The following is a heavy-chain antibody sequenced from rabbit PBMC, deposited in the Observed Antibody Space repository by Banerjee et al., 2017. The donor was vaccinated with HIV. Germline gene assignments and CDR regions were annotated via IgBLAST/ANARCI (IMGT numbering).Heavy chain of an antibody. J-gene: IGHJ6*01. CDR3: ARDTGTSFSSYGMDL. Sequence: QSLEESGGGLVKPEGSLKLSCTASGFSFSNKAVMCWVRQAPGKGLEWIACIHGGSGASTAYADWAKGRFTISKTSSTTVTLQMTSLTVADTATYFCARDTGTSFSSYGMDLWGPGTLVTVS. D-gene: IGHD7-1*01. V-gene: IGHV1S40*01. CDR1: GFSFSNKAV. CDR2: IHGGSGAST.